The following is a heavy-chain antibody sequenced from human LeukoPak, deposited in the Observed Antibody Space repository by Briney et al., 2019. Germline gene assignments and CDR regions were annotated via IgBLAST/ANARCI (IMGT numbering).Heavy chain of an antibody. CDR3: AREAVSGAIFGSFDY. CDR2: IYPGDSDT. Sequence: GESLKISCKGSGYSFSKFWIGWVRQMPGKGLEWMGIIYPGDSDTRYSPSFQGQVTISVDKSINTAYLQWSSLKASDTAMYYCAREAVSGAIFGSFDYWGQGTLVTVSS. J-gene: IGHJ4*02. D-gene: IGHD2-2*01. V-gene: IGHV5-51*01. CDR1: GYSFSKFW.